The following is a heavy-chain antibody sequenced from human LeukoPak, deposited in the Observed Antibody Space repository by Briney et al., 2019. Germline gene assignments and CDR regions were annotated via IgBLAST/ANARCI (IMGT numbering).Heavy chain of an antibody. CDR2: VSGSGTTT. D-gene: IGHD3-22*01. J-gene: IGHJ4*02. CDR3: ARYGYDSSGYYKWYYFDY. V-gene: IGHV3-48*01. Sequence: GGSLRLSCAASGFTFSTYSMNWVRQAPGKGLEWVSAVSGSGTTTYYADSVKGRFTISRDISKNTLYLQMNSLRAEDTAVYYCARYGYDSSGYYKWYYFDYWGQGTLVTVSS. CDR1: GFTFSTYS.